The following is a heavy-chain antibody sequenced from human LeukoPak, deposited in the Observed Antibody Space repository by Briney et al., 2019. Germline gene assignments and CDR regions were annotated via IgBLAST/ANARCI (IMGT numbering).Heavy chain of an antibody. V-gene: IGHV2-5*01. CDR3: ARLIFGVVIGGFDY. Sequence: SGPTLAKPTQTLTLTCTFSGFSLSTTGVGVGWIRQPPGKALEWLALIYWNDDKRYSPSLKSRLTITKDTSKNQVVLTMTNMDPVDTATYYCARLIFGVVIGGFDYWGQGTLVTVSS. J-gene: IGHJ4*02. CDR1: GFSLSTTGVG. CDR2: IYWNDDK. D-gene: IGHD3-3*01.